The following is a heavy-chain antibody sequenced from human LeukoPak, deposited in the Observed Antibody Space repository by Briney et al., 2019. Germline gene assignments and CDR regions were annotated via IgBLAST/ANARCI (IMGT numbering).Heavy chain of an antibody. CDR3: ARDLIPDAYIVDGPLNYYYYYGMDV. Sequence: SVKVSCKASGGTFSSYAISWVRQAPGQGLEWMGGIIPIFGTADYAQKFQGRVTITADESTSTAYMELSSLRSEDTAEYYCARDLIPDAYIVDGPLNYYYYYGMDVWGQGTTVTVSS. CDR1: GGTFSSYA. CDR2: IIPIFGTA. V-gene: IGHV1-69*13. J-gene: IGHJ6*02. D-gene: IGHD2-15*01.